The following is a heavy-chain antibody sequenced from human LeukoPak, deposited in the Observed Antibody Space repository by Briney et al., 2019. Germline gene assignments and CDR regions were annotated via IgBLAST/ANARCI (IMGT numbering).Heavy chain of an antibody. CDR3: AKQSAGSAAWYSLHYDF. J-gene: IGHJ4*02. V-gene: IGHV3-23*01. D-gene: IGHD6-13*01. CDR1: GFTLSSYA. CDR2: VDGGGGGT. Sequence: GGSLRLSCAASGFTLSSYAMTWVRQAPGRGLEWVSSVDGGGGGTYHADSVKGRFTISRDNSKDTLYLQMNGLRAEDTAVYFCAKQSAGSAAWYSLHYDFWGRGTLVTVSS.